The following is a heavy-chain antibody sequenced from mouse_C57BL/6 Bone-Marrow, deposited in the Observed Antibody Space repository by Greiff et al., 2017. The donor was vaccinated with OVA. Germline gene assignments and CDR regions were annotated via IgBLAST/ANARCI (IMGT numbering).Heavy chain of an antibody. J-gene: IGHJ3*01. CDR1: GYTFTDYE. Sequence: QVQLQQSGAELVRPGASVTLSCTASGYTFTDYEMHWVKQTPVHGLEWIGAIDPETGGTAYTQKFKGKAILTADKSSSPAYMELRSLTSEDSAVDYCTRLGTVPWFAYWGQGTLVTVSA. CDR2: IDPETGGT. D-gene: IGHD2-14*01. V-gene: IGHV1-15*01. CDR3: TRLGTVPWFAY.